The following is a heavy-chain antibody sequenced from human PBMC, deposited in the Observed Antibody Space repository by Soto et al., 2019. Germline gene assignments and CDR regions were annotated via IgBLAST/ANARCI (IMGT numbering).Heavy chain of an antibody. J-gene: IGHJ4*02. Sequence: GGSLRLSCAASGFTFSSYSMNWVRQAPGKGLEWVSSISSSSSYIYYADSVKGRFTISRDNAKNSLYLQMNSLRAEDTAVYYCARDSSGWYGPRMPYYFDYWGQGTLVTVSS. V-gene: IGHV3-21*01. CDR3: ARDSSGWYGPRMPYYFDY. CDR2: ISSSSSYI. D-gene: IGHD6-19*01. CDR1: GFTFSSYS.